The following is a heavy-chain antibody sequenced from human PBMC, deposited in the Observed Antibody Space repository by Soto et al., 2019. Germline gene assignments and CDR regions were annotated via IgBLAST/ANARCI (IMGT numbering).Heavy chain of an antibody. CDR2: ISAYNGNT. Sequence: GSSVKVSFKASGYTFTSYGISLLLQAPGQGLELMGWISAYNGNTNYAQKLQGRVTMTTDTSTSTAYMELRSLRSDDTAVYYCARGPAGAAAGVWGQGTLVTVSS. V-gene: IGHV1-18*01. D-gene: IGHD6-13*01. CDR1: GYTFTSYG. J-gene: IGHJ4*02. CDR3: ARGPAGAAAGV.